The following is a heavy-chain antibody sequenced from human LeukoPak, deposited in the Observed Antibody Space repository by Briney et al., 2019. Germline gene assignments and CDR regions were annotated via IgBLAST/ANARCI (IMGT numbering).Heavy chain of an antibody. CDR1: GGSISTSDYL. J-gene: IGHJ5*02. CDR2: FYYNGAA. CDR3: VRRNYLSSRIDP. V-gene: IGHV4-61*05. D-gene: IGHD3-16*01. Sequence: SETLSLTCTVSGGSISTSDYLWAWVRQAPGKGLEWIGDFYYNGAAYYNGVTSYSPSLRSRVTISVDTSKNHFSLDLTSVTAADTAVYYCVRRNYLSSRIDPWGQRTLVTVSS.